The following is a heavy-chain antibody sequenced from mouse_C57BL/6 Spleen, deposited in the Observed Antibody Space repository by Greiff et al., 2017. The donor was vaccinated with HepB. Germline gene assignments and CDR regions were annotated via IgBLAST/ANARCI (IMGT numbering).Heavy chain of an antibody. J-gene: IGHJ2*01. Sequence: VQLQQSGAELVRPGTSVKMSCKASGYTFTNYWIGWAKQRPGHGLEWIGDIYPGGGYTNYNEKFKGKATLTADKSSSTAYMQFSSLTSEDSAICYCARGGGSSPIYFDYWGQGTTLTVSS. V-gene: IGHV1-63*01. CDR2: IYPGGGYT. CDR1: GYTFTNYW. D-gene: IGHD1-1*01. CDR3: ARGGGSSPIYFDY.